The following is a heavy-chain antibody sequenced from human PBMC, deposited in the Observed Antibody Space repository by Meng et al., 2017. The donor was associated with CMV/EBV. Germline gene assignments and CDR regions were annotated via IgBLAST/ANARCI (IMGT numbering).Heavy chain of an antibody. V-gene: IGHV5-51*01. Sequence: KVSCKASGYSFTSYWIGWVRQTPGKGLEWMGIIYPGDYDTRYSPSFQGQVTISADKSISTAYLQWSSLKASDTAMYYCARLDPTALDYWGQGTLVTVSS. CDR1: GYSFTSYW. D-gene: IGHD5-18*01. CDR3: ARLDPTALDY. CDR2: IYPGDYDT. J-gene: IGHJ4*02.